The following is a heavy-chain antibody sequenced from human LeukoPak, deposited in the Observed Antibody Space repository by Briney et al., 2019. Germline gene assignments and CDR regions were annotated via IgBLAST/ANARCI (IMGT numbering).Heavy chain of an antibody. Sequence: GGSLRLSCAASGFTFSSYAMSWVRQAPGKGLEWVSIVNGNGGTTDYADSVKGRFTISRDNAKNSLYLQMNSLRDEDTAVYYCSRGSRITMIVVVTPGAFDIWGQGTMVTVSS. CDR2: VNGNGGTT. CDR1: GFTFSSYA. D-gene: IGHD3-22*01. V-gene: IGHV3-23*01. J-gene: IGHJ3*02. CDR3: SRGSRITMIVVVTPGAFDI.